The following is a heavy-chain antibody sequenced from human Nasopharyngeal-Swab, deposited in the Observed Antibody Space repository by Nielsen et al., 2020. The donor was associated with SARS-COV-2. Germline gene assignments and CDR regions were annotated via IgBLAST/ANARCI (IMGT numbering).Heavy chain of an antibody. V-gene: IGHV3-33*06. CDR1: GFTFSSYG. D-gene: IGHD1-26*01. J-gene: IGHJ3*02. CDR2: IWYDGSNK. Sequence: GESLKISCAASGFTFSSYGMHWVRQAPGKGLEWVAVIWYDGSNKYYADSVKGRFTISRDNSKNTLYLQMNSLRAEDTAVYYCAKDVFSYSRAFDIWGQGTMVTVSS. CDR3: AKDVFSYSRAFDI.